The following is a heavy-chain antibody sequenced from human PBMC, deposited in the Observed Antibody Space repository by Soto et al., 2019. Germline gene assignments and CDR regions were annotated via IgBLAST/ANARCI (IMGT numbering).Heavy chain of an antibody. Sequence: PGGSLRLSCAASGFMARNNYMSWVRQAPGKGLEWVSVIYSGGATYYADSVKGRFTISRDNSKNTLYLLMNSLRVEDTAVYYCARDGVTSYGMGVWGLGTTVTVSS. CDR2: IYSGGAT. J-gene: IGHJ6*02. CDR3: ARDGVTSYGMGV. D-gene: IGHD4-4*01. V-gene: IGHV3-53*01. CDR1: GFMARNNY.